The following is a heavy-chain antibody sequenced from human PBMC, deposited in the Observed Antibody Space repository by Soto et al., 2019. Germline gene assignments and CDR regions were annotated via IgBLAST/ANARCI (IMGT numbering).Heavy chain of an antibody. CDR2: IYHSGST. CDR1: GGSISSGGYS. V-gene: IGHV4-30-2*01. J-gene: IGHJ3*02. D-gene: IGHD3-22*01. Sequence: PSETLSLTCAVSGGSISSGGYSWSWIRQPPGKGLEWIGYIYHSGSTYYNPSLKSRVTISVDRSKNQFSLKLSSATAADTAVYYCARVFHYYDSSGDAFDIWGQGTMVTVSS. CDR3: ARVFHYYDSSGDAFDI.